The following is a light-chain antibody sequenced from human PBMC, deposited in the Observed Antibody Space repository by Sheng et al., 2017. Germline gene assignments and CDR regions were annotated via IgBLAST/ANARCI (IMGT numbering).Light chain of an antibody. CDR2: KAS. Sequence: DIQMTQSPSTLSASVGDRVTITCRASQSISSWLAWYQQKPGNAPKVLIYKASSLESGVPSRFSGSGSGTEFTLTISSLQPDDFAIYYCQQCNSYPWTFGQGTKVEIK. CDR1: QSISSW. J-gene: IGKJ1*01. V-gene: IGKV1-5*03. CDR3: QQCNSYPWT.